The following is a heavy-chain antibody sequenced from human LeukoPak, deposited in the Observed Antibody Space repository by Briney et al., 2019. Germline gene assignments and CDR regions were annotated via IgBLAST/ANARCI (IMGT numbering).Heavy chain of an antibody. CDR1: GGTSSKYA. Sequence: GASVKVSCEASGGTSSKYAISWVRQAPGQGLEWMGGIISIFGTAKYAQKFQGRVTITADESTSTAYMELSSLRSEDTAVYYCATYYYDTSGYYYQFDYWGQGTLVTVSS. CDR2: IISIFGTA. D-gene: IGHD3-22*01. V-gene: IGHV1-69*13. J-gene: IGHJ4*02. CDR3: ATYYYDTSGYYYQFDY.